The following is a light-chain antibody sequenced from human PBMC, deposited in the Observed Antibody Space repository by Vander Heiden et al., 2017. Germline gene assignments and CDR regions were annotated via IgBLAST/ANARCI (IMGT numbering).Light chain of an antibody. V-gene: IGKV1-39*01. CDR1: QSISSY. CDR3: QQSDSTPWT. Sequence: DIQMTQSPSSLSASVGDRVTITCRASQSISSYLNWYQQKPGKAPKLLIYAASILQSGVPSRFSGSGSGTDFTLTISRLQPEDFATYYCQQSDSTPWTFGQGTKVEI. J-gene: IGKJ1*01. CDR2: AAS.